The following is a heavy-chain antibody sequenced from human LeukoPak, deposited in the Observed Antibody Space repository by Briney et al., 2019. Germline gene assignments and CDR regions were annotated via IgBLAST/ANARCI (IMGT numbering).Heavy chain of an antibody. D-gene: IGHD1-26*01. CDR2: INPNSGGT. CDR1: GYTFTAYY. V-gene: IGHV1-2*02. CDR3: ARTPRKSYIRSFDY. Sequence: ASVKVSCKASGYTFTAYYIHWVRQAPGQGLEWMGWINPNSGGTNYAQKFQGRVTMTRDTSISTAYMELSRLRSDDTAVYYCARTPRKSYIRSFDYWGQGTLVTVSS. J-gene: IGHJ4*02.